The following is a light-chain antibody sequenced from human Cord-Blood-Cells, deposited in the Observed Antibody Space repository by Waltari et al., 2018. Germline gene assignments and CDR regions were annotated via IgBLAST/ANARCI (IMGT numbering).Light chain of an antibody. J-gene: IGLJ3*02. CDR2: DVS. CDR1: SSDVGGYNY. CDR3: SSYTSSSTWV. V-gene: IGLV2-14*01. Sequence: QSALTQPASVSGSPGQSITISCTGTSSDVGGYNYVSWYQQHPGNAPKLLIYDVSNRPSGVLNRFAASKSGNTASRTISGLPAEDVAYYYCSSYTSSSTWVFGGGTRLSVL.